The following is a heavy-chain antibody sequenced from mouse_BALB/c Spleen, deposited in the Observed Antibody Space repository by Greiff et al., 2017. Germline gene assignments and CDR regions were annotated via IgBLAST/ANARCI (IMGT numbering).Heavy chain of an antibody. D-gene: IGHD3-3*01. V-gene: IGHV1S81*02. CDR1: GYTFTSYY. CDR2: INPSNGGT. CDR3: ARRKGGYYAMDY. Sequence: VQLQQSGAELVKPGASVKLSCKASGYTFTSYYMYWVKQRPGQGLEWIGEINPSNGGTNFNEKFKSKATLTVDKSSSTAYMQLSSLTSENSAVYFCARRKGGYYAMDYWGQGTSVTVSS. J-gene: IGHJ4*01.